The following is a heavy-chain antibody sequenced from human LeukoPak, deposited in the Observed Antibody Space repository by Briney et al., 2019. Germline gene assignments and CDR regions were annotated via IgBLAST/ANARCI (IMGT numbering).Heavy chain of an antibody. D-gene: IGHD3-10*01. V-gene: IGHV3-23*01. Sequence: GGSLRLSCAASGFTFSSYEMNWVRQAPGKGLEWVSAISGSGGSTYYADSVKGRFTISRDNSKNTLYLQMNSLRAEDTAVYYCAKDFPYGSGSYTAVYWGQGTLVTVSS. CDR3: AKDFPYGSGSYTAVY. J-gene: IGHJ4*02. CDR2: ISGSGGST. CDR1: GFTFSSYE.